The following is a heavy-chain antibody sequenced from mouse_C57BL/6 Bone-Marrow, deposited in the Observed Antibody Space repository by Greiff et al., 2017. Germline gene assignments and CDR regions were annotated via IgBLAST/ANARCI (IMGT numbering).Heavy chain of an antibody. Sequence: QVQLKESGPELVKPGASVKISCKASGYAFSSSWMNWVKQRPGKGLEWIGRIYPGDGDTNYNGKFKGKATLTADKYSSTAYMQLSSLTSEDSAVYFCARTRYFDVWGTGTTVTVSS. V-gene: IGHV1-82*01. CDR1: GYAFSSSW. CDR3: ARTRYFDV. J-gene: IGHJ1*03. CDR2: IYPGDGDT.